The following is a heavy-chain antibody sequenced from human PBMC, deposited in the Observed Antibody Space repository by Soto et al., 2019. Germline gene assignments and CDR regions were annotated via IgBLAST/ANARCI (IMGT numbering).Heavy chain of an antibody. CDR2: INPSGGST. Sequence: QVQLVQSGAEVKKPGASVKVSCKASGYTFTSYYMHWVRQAPGQGLEWMGIINPSGGSTSYAQKFQGRVTMTRYTSTSTVYMELSSLRSEDTAVYYCATDRHPPLRLATAPMYYFDYWGQGTLVTVSS. V-gene: IGHV1-46*01. CDR1: GYTFTSYY. D-gene: IGHD3-10*02. J-gene: IGHJ4*02. CDR3: ATDRHPPLRLATAPMYYFDY.